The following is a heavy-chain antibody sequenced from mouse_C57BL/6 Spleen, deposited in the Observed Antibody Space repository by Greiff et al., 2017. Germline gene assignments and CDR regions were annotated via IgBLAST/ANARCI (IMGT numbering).Heavy chain of an antibody. J-gene: IGHJ4*01. CDR1: GYTFTDYY. Sequence: VKLQESGAELVRPGASVKLSCKASGYTFTDYYINWVKQRPGQGLEWIARIYPGSGNTYYNEKFKGKATLTAEKSSSTAYMQLSSLTSEDSAVYFCARWSSSYAMDYWGQGTSVTVSS. CDR2: IYPGSGNT. D-gene: IGHD1-1*01. CDR3: ARWSSSYAMDY. V-gene: IGHV1-76*01.